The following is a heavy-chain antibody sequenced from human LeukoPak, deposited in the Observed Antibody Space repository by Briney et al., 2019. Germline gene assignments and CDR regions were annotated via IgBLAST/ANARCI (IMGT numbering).Heavy chain of an antibody. Sequence: SETLSLTCTVSGGSISGYYWTWIRQPPGKGLEWIGYIFYSGNTNYNPSFKSRVTMSVDTSKNQFSLNLSSVTAADTAVYYCASLVQLWPTDWGQGTLVTVSS. D-gene: IGHD5-18*01. CDR2: IFYSGNT. J-gene: IGHJ4*02. V-gene: IGHV4-59*12. CDR1: GGSISGYY. CDR3: ASLVQLWPTD.